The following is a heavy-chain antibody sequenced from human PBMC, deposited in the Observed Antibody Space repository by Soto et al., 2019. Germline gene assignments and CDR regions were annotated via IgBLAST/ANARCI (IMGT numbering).Heavy chain of an antibody. Sequence: GGSLRLSCAASGFTFSNYSMSWVRQAPGKGLEWVSGMNSGGRSYYADSVKGRFTISRDTSRNMLYLQMNSLRADDTAVFYCAKALQYSSSRDYFYYGMDVWGQGTTVTVSS. CDR1: GFTFSNYS. J-gene: IGHJ6*02. CDR2: MNSGGRS. V-gene: IGHV3-23*01. CDR3: AKALQYSSSRDYFYYGMDV. D-gene: IGHD6-6*01.